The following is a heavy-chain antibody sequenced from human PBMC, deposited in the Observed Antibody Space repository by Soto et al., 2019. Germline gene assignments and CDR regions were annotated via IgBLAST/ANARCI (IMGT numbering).Heavy chain of an antibody. CDR3: ARDYYDGCGYYSWYFDL. CDR2: IIPIFGTT. V-gene: IGHV1-69*06. Sequence: QVQLVQSGAEVKKPGSSVKVSCRASGGTFSNYAISWVRQAPGQGLEWMGGIIPIFGTTNYAQKFQGRVTITADKSTSTAYMELSSLRSEDTAVYYCARDYYDGCGYYSWYFDLWGRGTLVTVSS. CDR1: GGTFSNYA. D-gene: IGHD3-22*01. J-gene: IGHJ2*01.